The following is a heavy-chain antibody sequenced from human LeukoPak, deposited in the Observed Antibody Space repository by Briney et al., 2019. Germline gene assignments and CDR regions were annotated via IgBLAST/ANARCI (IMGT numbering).Heavy chain of an antibody. D-gene: IGHD2-21*01. CDR1: GLTFSIYG. Sequence: PGGSLRLSCATSGLTFSIYGMHWVRQFPGKGLEWVAFIGIDGSDEEYVDSVKGRFTISRDNSKNTLYLQMKNLRLEDTAMYYCTKDTGEGDFWGQGTLVTVSS. V-gene: IGHV3-30*02. CDR2: IGIDGSDE. J-gene: IGHJ4*02. CDR3: TKDTGEGDF.